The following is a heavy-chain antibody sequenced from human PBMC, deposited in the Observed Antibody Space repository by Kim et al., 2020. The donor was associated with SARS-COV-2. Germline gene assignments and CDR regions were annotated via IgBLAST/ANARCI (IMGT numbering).Heavy chain of an antibody. D-gene: IGHD6-6*01. J-gene: IGHJ6*02. CDR2: IIPIFGTA. Sequence: SVKVSCKASGGTFSSYAISWVRQAPGQGLEWMGGIIPIFGTANYAQKFQGRVTITADESTSTAYMELSSLRSEDTAVYYCARDPCIAARPCYYYYYGMDVWGQGTTVTVSS. CDR1: GGTFSSYA. CDR3: ARDPCIAARPCYYYYYGMDV. V-gene: IGHV1-69*13.